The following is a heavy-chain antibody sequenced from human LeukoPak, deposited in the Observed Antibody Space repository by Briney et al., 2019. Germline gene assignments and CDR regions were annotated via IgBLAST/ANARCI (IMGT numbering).Heavy chain of an antibody. CDR2: IYYSGST. D-gene: IGHD5-12*01. J-gene: IGHJ4*02. CDR3: ATVPYSGYDSRLDY. Sequence: PSETLSLTCTVSGGSISSSSYYWGWIRQPPGKGLEWIGSIYYSGSTYYNPSLKSRVTISVDTSKNQFSQKLSSVTAADTAVYYCATVPYSGYDSRLDYWGQGTLVTVSS. V-gene: IGHV4-39*07. CDR1: GGSISSSSYY.